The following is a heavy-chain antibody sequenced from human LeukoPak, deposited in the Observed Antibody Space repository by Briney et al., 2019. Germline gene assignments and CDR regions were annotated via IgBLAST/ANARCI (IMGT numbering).Heavy chain of an antibody. V-gene: IGHV4-59*12. J-gene: IGHJ5*02. CDR2: IYYSGRT. D-gene: IGHD3-22*01. CDR3: ARDLKVGFYYDSSGSYSFDP. Sequence: SETLSLTCTVSGGSISSYYWSWIRQPPGKGLEWIGYIYYSGRTNYNSSLKSRVTISVDTSKNQFSLKLSSVTAADTAAYYCARDLKVGFYYDSSGSYSFDPWGQGILVTVSS. CDR1: GGSISSYY.